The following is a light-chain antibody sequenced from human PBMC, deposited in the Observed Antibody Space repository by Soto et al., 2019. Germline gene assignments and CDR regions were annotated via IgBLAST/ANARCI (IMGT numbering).Light chain of an antibody. CDR2: EVI. J-gene: IGLJ3*02. CDR1: SSDVGAYNY. V-gene: IGLV2-8*01. Sequence: QSALTQPPSASGSPGQSVTISCTGSSSDVGAYNYVSWYQQHPGKAPKLMIYEVIKRPSGVPDRFSGSKSGNTASLTVSGLQAEDEADYYCSSYAGSNNLPFGGGTKVTVL. CDR3: SSYAGSNNLP.